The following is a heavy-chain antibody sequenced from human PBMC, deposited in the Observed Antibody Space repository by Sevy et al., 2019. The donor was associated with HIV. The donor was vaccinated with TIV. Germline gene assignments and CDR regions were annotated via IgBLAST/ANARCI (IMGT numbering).Heavy chain of an antibody. CDR1: GDTFSTYG. CDR3: AREGGVARTGDHDAFDI. Sequence: ASVKVSCKASGDTFSTYGLSWVRQAPGQGLEWMGGIIPIFGTPNYAQKFQGRVTITADESASTAYRELSSLRSEDTALYYCAREGGVARTGDHDAFDIWGHRTLVTVSS. J-gene: IGHJ3*02. CDR2: IIPIFGTP. V-gene: IGHV1-69*13. D-gene: IGHD7-27*01.